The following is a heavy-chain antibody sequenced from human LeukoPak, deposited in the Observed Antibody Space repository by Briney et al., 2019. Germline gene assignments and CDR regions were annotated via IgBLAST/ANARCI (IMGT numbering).Heavy chain of an antibody. CDR2: ISYDGSNK. Sequence: GGSLGLSCAASGFTFSSYGMHWVRQAPGKGLEWVAVISYDGSNKYYADSVKGRFTISRDNSKNTLYLQMNSLRAEDTAVYYCAKATLGGPYYYYGMDVWGQGTTVTVSS. CDR1: GFTFSSYG. D-gene: IGHD4-23*01. J-gene: IGHJ6*02. V-gene: IGHV3-30*18. CDR3: AKATLGGPYYYYGMDV.